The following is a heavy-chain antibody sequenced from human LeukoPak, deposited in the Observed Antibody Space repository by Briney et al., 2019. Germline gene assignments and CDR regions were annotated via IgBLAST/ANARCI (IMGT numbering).Heavy chain of an antibody. J-gene: IGHJ4*02. V-gene: IGHV3-33*03. Sequence: GGSLRLSCAASGFTFRSYGMHWVRQAPGKGLEWVAIIWYDGSKKYCADSVKGRFTVSRDNSNNMLYLQMDSLRAEDTAVYYCATYNSGTLDYWGRGTLVTVSS. CDR2: IWYDGSKK. CDR1: GFTFRSYG. D-gene: IGHD1-1*01. CDR3: ATYNSGTLDY.